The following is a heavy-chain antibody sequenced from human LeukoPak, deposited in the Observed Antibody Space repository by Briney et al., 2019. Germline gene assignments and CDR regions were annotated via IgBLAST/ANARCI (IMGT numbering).Heavy chain of an antibody. CDR1: GYTFTIYY. CDR3: ARDNNTSSLADP. CDR2: ISPSDGTT. V-gene: IGHV1-46*01. Sequence: ASVKVSIKASGYTFTIYYMHWVRQAPGQGLEWMGIISPSDGTTNYAQKFQGRVTMTRDTSTSTFYMEMSSLTSEDTAVYYCARDNNTSSLADPWGQGTLVTVSS. D-gene: IGHD2/OR15-2a*01. J-gene: IGHJ5*02.